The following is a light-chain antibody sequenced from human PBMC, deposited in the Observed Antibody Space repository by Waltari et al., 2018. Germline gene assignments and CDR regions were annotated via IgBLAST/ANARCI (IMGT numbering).Light chain of an antibody. V-gene: IGLV2-23*01. CDR2: EGS. Sequence: QSALTQPASVSGSPGQSITISCTGTSSAVGSYNLVSWYQKHPGKAPKLMIYEGSKRPSGVSKRFSGSKSGNTASLTISGLQAEDEADYYCCSYAGSSTLVFGGGTKLTVL. CDR3: CSYAGSSTLV. CDR1: SSAVGSYNL. J-gene: IGLJ2*01.